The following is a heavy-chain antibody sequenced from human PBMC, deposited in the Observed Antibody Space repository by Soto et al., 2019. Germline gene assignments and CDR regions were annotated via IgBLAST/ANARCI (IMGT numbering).Heavy chain of an antibody. CDR3: AKAGGVSWQRFAFDI. CDR1: GFTFSSYA. J-gene: IGHJ3*02. V-gene: IGHV3-23*01. Sequence: PGGSLRLSCAASGFTFSSYAMSWVRLAPGKGLEWVSAISGSGGSTYYADSVKGRFTISRDNSKNTLYLQMNSLRAEDTAVYYCAKAGGVSWQRFAFDIWGQGTMVTVSS. D-gene: IGHD6-13*01. CDR2: ISGSGGST.